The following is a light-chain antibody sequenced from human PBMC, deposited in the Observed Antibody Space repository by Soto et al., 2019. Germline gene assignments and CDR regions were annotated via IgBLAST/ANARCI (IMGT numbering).Light chain of an antibody. CDR2: YDT. V-gene: IGLV3-21*04. J-gene: IGLJ7*01. CDR1: DIGSKS. CDR3: QVWDSSSDHKL. Sequence: SYELTQPPSVSVAPGKTARITCGGNDIGSKSVNWYQQRPGQAPVLVIFYDTVRPSGIPERFSGSNSGNTATLTISRVEAGDEADYYCQVWDSSSDHKLFGGGTQLTVL.